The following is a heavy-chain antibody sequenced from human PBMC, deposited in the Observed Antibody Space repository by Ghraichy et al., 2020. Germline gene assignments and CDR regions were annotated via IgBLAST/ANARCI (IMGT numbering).Heavy chain of an antibody. V-gene: IGHV3-30*03. D-gene: IGHD1-14*01. Sequence: GGSLRLSCVASGFSFGLFWMHWVRQAPGKGPEWVAFIPYDGGSDYYEDSVKGRFFISRDNSKNTLYLQMNSLRVEDSAVYYCAREITAAGRDSYYHGLDYWGQGTIVTVSS. J-gene: IGHJ4*03. CDR1: GFSFGLFW. CDR2: IPYDGGSD. CDR3: AREITAAGRDSYYHGLDY.